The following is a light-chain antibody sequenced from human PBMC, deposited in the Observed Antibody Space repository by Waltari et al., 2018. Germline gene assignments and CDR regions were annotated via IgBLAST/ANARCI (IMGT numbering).Light chain of an antibody. CDR1: SSDVGGYIY. Sequence: QSALTQPASVSGSPGQSITISCTGTSSDVGGYIYVSWFQQHPGKAPRLMISEVSNRPSGVSNRFSGSKSGNTASLTISGLQAEDEADYYCSSYTTSATVVFGTGTKVTVL. CDR2: EVS. V-gene: IGLV2-14*01. CDR3: SSYTTSATVV. J-gene: IGLJ1*01.